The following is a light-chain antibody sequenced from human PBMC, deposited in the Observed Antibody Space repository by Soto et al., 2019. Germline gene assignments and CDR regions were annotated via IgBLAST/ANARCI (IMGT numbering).Light chain of an antibody. Sequence: QSALTQPASVSGSPGQSITISCTGTSSDVGSYNLFSWYQQHPGKAPKLMIYEVSKRPSGVSNRFSGSKSGNTASLTISGRQAEDEADYYCCSYAGTNTLLFGGGTKLTVL. CDR2: EVS. V-gene: IGLV2-23*02. J-gene: IGLJ2*01. CDR3: CSYAGTNTLL. CDR1: SSDVGSYNL.